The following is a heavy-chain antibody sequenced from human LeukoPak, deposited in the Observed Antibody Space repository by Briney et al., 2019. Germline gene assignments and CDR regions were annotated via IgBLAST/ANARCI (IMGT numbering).Heavy chain of an antibody. D-gene: IGHD5-18*01. CDR3: ARGDRAMKHDAFDI. Sequence: GGSLRLSCAASGSTFSDYHMNWIRRAPGKGLEWVSYISSSGFTIYFADSVKGRFTISRDNAKKSLYLQMNSLRAEDTAVYYCARGDRAMKHDAFDIWGQGTMVTVSS. V-gene: IGHV3-11*01. J-gene: IGHJ3*02. CDR2: ISSSGFTI. CDR1: GSTFSDYH.